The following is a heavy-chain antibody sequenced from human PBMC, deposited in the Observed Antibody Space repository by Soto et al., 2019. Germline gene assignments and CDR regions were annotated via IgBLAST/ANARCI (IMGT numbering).Heavy chain of an antibody. D-gene: IGHD4-4*01. CDR2: ISYDGSNK. V-gene: IGHV3-30*18. J-gene: IGHJ6*02. CDR3: GKIRGLAPVTNPCYYYYGMDV. CDR1: GFTFSSYG. Sequence: GGSLRLSCAASGFTFSSYGMHWVRQAPGKGLEWVAVISYDGSNKYYADSVKGRFTISRDNPKNTLYLQMNSLRAEDTAVYYWGKIRGLAPVTNPCYYYYGMDVWGQGTTVTVSS.